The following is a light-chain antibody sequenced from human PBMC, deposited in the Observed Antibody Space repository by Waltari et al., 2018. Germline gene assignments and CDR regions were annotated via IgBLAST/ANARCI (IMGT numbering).Light chain of an antibody. CDR3: SSYADRVKLV. J-gene: IGLJ3*02. CDR2: EGN. V-gene: IGLV2-23*01. Sequence: RPPGKAPKLAVYEGNKGPSAVPHRFSGSQSGTAASLTISGLQAEDEGDYYCSSYADRVKLVLGGGTKVTVL.